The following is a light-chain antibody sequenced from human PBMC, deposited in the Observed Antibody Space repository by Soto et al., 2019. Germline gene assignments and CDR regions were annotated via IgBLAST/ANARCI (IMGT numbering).Light chain of an antibody. Sequence: DIQMTQFPSTLSPSVGDTVTITCRASRSDSTWLALYQQIPGGAPKLLIYKASILESGVPSRFSGSGSGTEFTLTITSLQPEDFATYYCQHYNSYSEAFGQGTKVDIK. CDR1: RSDSTW. CDR3: QHYNSYSEA. V-gene: IGKV1-5*03. CDR2: KAS. J-gene: IGKJ1*01.